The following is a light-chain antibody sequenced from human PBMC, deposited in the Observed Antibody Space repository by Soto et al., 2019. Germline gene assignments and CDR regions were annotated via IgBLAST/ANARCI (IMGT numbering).Light chain of an antibody. Sequence: QPVLTQSPSDSASLGASVKLTCTLSSGHRSYTIAWHQQLPEKGPRYLMTLNSDGSHRKGDGIPDRFSGSSSGAERYLIISSLQSEDEADYYCQTWGTGYVVFGGGTKLTVL. V-gene: IGLV4-69*01. CDR3: QTWGTGYVV. J-gene: IGLJ2*01. CDR2: LNSDGSH. CDR1: SGHRSYT.